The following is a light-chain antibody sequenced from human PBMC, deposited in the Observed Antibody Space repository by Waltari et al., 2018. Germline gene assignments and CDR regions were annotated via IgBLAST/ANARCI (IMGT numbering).Light chain of an antibody. J-gene: IGKJ3*01. CDR2: WAS. V-gene: IGKV4-1*01. CDR1: QSLLYSSNNKNY. CDR3: QQYYSTPPT. Sequence: DIVMTQSPVSLALSLGERATIHCKSSQSLLYSSNNKNYLAWYQQKPGQPPKLLIYWASTRASGVPDRFSGSGSGTDFTLTVSSLQAEDVAVYYCQQYYSTPPTFGPGTKVDIK.